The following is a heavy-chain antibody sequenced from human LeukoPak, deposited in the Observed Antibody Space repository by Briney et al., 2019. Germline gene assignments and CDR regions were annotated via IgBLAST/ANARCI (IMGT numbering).Heavy chain of an antibody. CDR2: INPSGGST. CDR1: GYTFTSYY. Sequence: ASVKVSCKASGYTFTSYYMHWVRQAPGQGLEWMGIINPSGGSTSYAQKFQGRVTMTRDMSTSTVYMELSSLRSEDTAVYYCARAMVRGVLVDYWGQGTLVTVSP. D-gene: IGHD3-10*01. J-gene: IGHJ4*02. CDR3: ARAMVRGVLVDY. V-gene: IGHV1-46*01.